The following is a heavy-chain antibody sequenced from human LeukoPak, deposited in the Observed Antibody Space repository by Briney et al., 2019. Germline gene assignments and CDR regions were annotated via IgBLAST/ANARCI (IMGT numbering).Heavy chain of an antibody. D-gene: IGHD6-19*01. J-gene: IGHJ4*02. Sequence: PGRSLRLSCAASGFTFGSYAMHWVRQAPGKGLEWVAVITSDGSDQYYADSVKDRFIISRYRSKNTVYLQMNSLRAEDTAVYYCAKDGGYGSAWPFDYWGQGTLVTVSS. CDR2: ITSDGSDQ. V-gene: IGHV3-30*04. CDR3: AKDGGYGSAWPFDY. CDR1: GFTFGSYA.